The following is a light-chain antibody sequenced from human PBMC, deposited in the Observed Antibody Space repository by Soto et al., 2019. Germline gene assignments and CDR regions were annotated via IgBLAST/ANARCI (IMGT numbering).Light chain of an antibody. J-gene: IGLJ1*01. Sequence: QSALTQPASVSGSPGQSITISCTGTSSDVGGYNYVSWYQQHPGKAPKLMIYDVSNRPSGVSNRFSGSKSGTTASLTVSGLQAEDEADYYCSSYAGTNTPYVFGTGTKLTVL. CDR3: SSYAGTNTPYV. CDR2: DVS. V-gene: IGLV2-14*01. CDR1: SSDVGGYNY.